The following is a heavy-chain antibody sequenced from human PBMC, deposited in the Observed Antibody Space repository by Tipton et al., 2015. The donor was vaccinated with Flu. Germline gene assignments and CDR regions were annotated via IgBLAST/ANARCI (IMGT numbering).Heavy chain of an antibody. CDR3: ARRDYSNYVSEPKNWFDP. J-gene: IGHJ5*02. CDR2: VHQTGTT. V-gene: IGHV4-39*07. CDR1: GGSISSSTYY. Sequence: TLSLTCTVSGGSISSSTYYWGWIRQPPGKGLEWIGNVHQTGTTYYNPSLRSRVTIAVDRPKNQFSLRLTSVTAADTAVYYCARRDYSNYVSEPKNWFDPWGQGTLVIVSS. D-gene: IGHD4-11*01.